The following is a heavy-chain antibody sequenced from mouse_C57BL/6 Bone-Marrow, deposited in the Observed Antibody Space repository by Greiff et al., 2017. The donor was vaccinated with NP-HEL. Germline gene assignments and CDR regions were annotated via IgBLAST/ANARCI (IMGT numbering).Heavy chain of an antibody. V-gene: IGHV3-6*01. CDR2: ISYDGSN. CDR1: GYSITSGYY. Sequence: EVKLQESGPGLVKPSQSLSLTCSVTGYSITSGYYWNWIRQFPGNKLEWMGYISYDGSNNYNPSLKNRISITRDTSKNQFFLKLNSVTTEDTATYYCARIPLLGYYFDYWGQGTTLTVSS. D-gene: IGHD1-1*01. J-gene: IGHJ2*01. CDR3: ARIPLLGYYFDY.